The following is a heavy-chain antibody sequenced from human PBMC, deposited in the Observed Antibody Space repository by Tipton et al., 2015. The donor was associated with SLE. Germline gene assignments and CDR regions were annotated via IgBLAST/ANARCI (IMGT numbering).Heavy chain of an antibody. CDR1: GGSFNGYY. D-gene: IGHD6-13*01. Sequence: TLSLTCAVYGGSFNGYYWSWIRQPPGRGLEWIGDIDHGRDTNYNPSLKSRLTISLDTSKNQFSLKLTSVTAADTAVYYCARDGGQRVISGTYDFYYYGLDVWGQGTTVTVSS. V-gene: IGHV4-34*01. CDR2: IDHGRDT. J-gene: IGHJ6*02. CDR3: ARDGGQRVISGTYDFYYYGLDV.